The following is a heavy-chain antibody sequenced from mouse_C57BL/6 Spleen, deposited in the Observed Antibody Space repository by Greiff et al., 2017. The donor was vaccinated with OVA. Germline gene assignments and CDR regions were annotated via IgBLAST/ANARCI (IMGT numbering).Heavy chain of an antibody. V-gene: IGHV1-54*01. CDR3: ARSSGYYGAMDY. Sequence: QVQLQQSGAKLVRPGTSVKVSCKASGYAFTNYLIEWVKQRPGQGLEWIGVINPGSGGTNYNEKFKGKATLTADKSSSTAYMQLSSLTSEDSAVYFCARSSGYYGAMDYWGQGTSVTVSS. J-gene: IGHJ4*01. CDR1: GYAFTNYL. D-gene: IGHD1-1*01. CDR2: INPGSGGT.